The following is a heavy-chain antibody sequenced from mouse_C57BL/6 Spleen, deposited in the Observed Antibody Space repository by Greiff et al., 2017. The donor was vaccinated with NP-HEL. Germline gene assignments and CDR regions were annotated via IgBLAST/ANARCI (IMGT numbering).Heavy chain of an antibody. V-gene: IGHV1-53*01. CDR2: INPSNGGT. D-gene: IGHD2-4*01. J-gene: IGHJ4*01. CDR3: ARWGITHYYAMDY. Sequence: QVQLKQPGTELVKPGASVKLSCKASGYTFTSYWMHWVKQRPGQGLEWIGNINPSNGGTNYNEKFKSKATLTVDKSSSTAYMQLSSLTSEDSAVYYCARWGITHYYAMDYWGQGTSVTVSS. CDR1: GYTFTSYW.